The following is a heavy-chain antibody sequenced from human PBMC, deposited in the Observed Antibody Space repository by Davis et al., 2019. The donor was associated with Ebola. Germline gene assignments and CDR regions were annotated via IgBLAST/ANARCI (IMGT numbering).Heavy chain of an antibody. CDR2: INNDGTST. J-gene: IGHJ6*02. Sequence: GESLKISCKGSGYTFSSFWMNWVRQAPGKGLEWVSRINNDGTSTNYTDVVRGRFTVSRDNAKNTLYLQMNSLRAEDTALYYCAKGRYQLLLSPGMDVWGQGTTVTVSS. CDR1: GYTFSSFW. V-gene: IGHV3-74*01. D-gene: IGHD2-2*01. CDR3: AKGRYQLLLSPGMDV.